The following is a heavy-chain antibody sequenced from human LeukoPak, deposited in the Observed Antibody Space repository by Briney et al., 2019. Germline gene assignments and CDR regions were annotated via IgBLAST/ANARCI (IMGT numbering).Heavy chain of an antibody. Sequence: PSETLSLTCTVSGGSISSSSYYWGWIRQPPGKGLEWIGSIYYSGSTYYNPSLKSRVTISVDTSKNQFSLKLSSVTAADTAVYYCARLKAEMATITYYYYYMDVWGKGTTVTVSS. CDR3: ARLKAEMATITYYYYYMDV. J-gene: IGHJ6*03. D-gene: IGHD5-24*01. V-gene: IGHV4-39*07. CDR1: GGSISSSSYY. CDR2: IYYSGST.